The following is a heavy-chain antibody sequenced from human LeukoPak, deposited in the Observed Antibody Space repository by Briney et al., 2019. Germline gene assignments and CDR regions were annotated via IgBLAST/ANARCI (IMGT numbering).Heavy chain of an antibody. CDR3: ATRDTWDIVVVPAAI. Sequence: GGSLRLSCAASGFTFSGSAMHWVRQASGKGLEWVGRIRSKANSYATAYAASVKGRFTISRDDSKNTAYLQMNSLKTEDTAVYYCATRDTWDIVVVPAAIWGQGTLVTVSS. D-gene: IGHD2-2*01. V-gene: IGHV3-73*01. CDR2: IRSKANSYAT. CDR1: GFTFSGSA. J-gene: IGHJ4*02.